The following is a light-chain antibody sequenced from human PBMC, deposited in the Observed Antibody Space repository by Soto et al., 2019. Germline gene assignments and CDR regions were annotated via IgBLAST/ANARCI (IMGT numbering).Light chain of an antibody. CDR2: GAS. V-gene: IGKV1-6*01. CDR3: LQDSTYPRT. Sequence: AIQRTQSPSSLSASVGDRVTITCRASQGIRNALAWYQQKPEKAPKLLIYGASSLQSGVPSRFSGSGSGTDFTLTISSLQPEDFATYYCLQDSTYPRTFGQGTKVEIK. CDR1: QGIRNA. J-gene: IGKJ1*01.